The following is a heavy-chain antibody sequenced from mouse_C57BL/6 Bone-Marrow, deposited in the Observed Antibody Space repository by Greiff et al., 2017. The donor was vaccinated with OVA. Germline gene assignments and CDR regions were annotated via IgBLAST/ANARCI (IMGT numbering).Heavy chain of an antibody. J-gene: IGHJ2*01. CDR1: GYSITSGYY. CDR2: ISYDGSN. CDR3: ARGYYGSLFDY. V-gene: IGHV3-6*01. Sequence: EVHLVESGPGLVKPSQSLSLTCSVTGYSITSGYYWNWIRQFPGNKLEWMGYISYDGSNNYNPSLKNRISITRDTSKNQFFLKLNSVTTEDTATYYCARGYYGSLFDYWGQGTTLTVSS. D-gene: IGHD1-1*01.